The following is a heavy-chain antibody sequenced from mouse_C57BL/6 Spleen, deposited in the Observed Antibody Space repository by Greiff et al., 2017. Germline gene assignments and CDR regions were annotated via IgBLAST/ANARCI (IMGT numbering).Heavy chain of an antibody. CDR3: ARGSTVVVPYYFDY. CDR2: IDPSDSYT. J-gene: IGHJ2*01. CDR1: GYTFTSYW. Sequence: VQLQESGAELVRPGTSVKLSCKASGYTFTSYWMHWVKQRPGQGLEWIGVIDPSDSYTNYNQKFKGKATLTVDTSSSTAYMQLSSLTSEDSAVYYCARGSTVVVPYYFDYWGQGTTLTVSS. V-gene: IGHV1-59*01. D-gene: IGHD1-1*01.